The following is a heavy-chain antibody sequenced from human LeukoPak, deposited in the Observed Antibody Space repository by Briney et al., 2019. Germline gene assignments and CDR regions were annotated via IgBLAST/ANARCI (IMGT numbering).Heavy chain of an antibody. CDR3: AKGSIVGATSYYYLDV. V-gene: IGHV3-23*01. Sequence: ASVKVSCKVSGYTLTELSMHWVRQAPGKGLEWVSGISGSGDRTYYEDSVKGRFTISRDNSKNTLYLQMNSLRAEDTAVYYCAKGSIVGATSYYYLDVWGTGTTVTVSS. D-gene: IGHD1-26*01. J-gene: IGHJ6*03. CDR2: ISGSGDRT. CDR1: GYTLTELS.